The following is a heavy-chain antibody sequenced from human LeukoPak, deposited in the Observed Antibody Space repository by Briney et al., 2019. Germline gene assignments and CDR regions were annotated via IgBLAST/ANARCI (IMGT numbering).Heavy chain of an antibody. D-gene: IGHD3-10*01. V-gene: IGHV1-2*02. CDR2: INPNSGGT. CDR1: GYTFTGYY. J-gene: IGHJ5*02. Sequence: GASVKVSCKASGYTFTGYYMHWVRQAPGQGLEWMGWINPNSGGTNYAQKFQGRVTMTRDTSISTAYMELRRLRSDDTAVYYCARENPLSFMVRGVILWFDPWGQGTLVTVSS. CDR3: ARENPLSFMVRGVILWFDP.